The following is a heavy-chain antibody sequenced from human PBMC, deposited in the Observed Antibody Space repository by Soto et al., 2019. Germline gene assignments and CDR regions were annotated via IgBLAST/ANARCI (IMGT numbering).Heavy chain of an antibody. CDR2: IYWDDEK. CDR1: GFSLSTSGVG. Sequence: QITLKESGPTLVKPTQTLTLTCTFSGFSLSTSGVGVGWIRQPPGKALEWLAIIYWDDEKRYSPSLKTRLTVTKGTSENQVVLTMTNVDPVDTATYYCAHRAYFDSGKQFDYWGQGTLVSVSS. J-gene: IGHJ4*02. D-gene: IGHD3-10*01. CDR3: AHRAYFDSGKQFDY. V-gene: IGHV2-5*02.